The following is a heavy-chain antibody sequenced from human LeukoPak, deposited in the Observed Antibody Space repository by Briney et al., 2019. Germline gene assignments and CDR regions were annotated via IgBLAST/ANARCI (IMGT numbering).Heavy chain of an antibody. V-gene: IGHV3-74*01. J-gene: IGHJ6*03. Sequence: GGSLRLSCAASGFTFSIYWMHWVRQAPGKGLVWVSRISSEGSSTTYADSVKGRFTISRDNAKDTLYLQMNSLRAEDTAVYYCARPPSYFYYYYMDVWDKGTTVTVSS. CDR3: ARPPSYFYYYYMDV. CDR2: ISSEGSST. D-gene: IGHD2-21*01. CDR1: GFTFSIYW.